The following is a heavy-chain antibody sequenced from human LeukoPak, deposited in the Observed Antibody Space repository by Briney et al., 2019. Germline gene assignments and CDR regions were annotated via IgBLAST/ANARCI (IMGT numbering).Heavy chain of an antibody. CDR2: ISSSGSTI. V-gene: IGHV3-48*03. D-gene: IGHD3-3*01. CDR1: GFTFSSYE. Sequence: GGSLRLSCAASGFTFSSYEMNWVRQAPGKGLEWVSYISSSGSTIYYADSVKGRFTISRDNAKNSLYLQMNSLRAEDTAVYYCARDSSYDFWSGYYMFDYWGQGTLVTVSS. CDR3: ARDSSYDFWSGYYMFDY. J-gene: IGHJ4*02.